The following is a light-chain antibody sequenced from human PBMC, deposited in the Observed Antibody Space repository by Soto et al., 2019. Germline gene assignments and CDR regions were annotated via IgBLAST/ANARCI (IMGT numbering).Light chain of an antibody. V-gene: IGLV2-11*01. CDR2: EVS. CDR3: CSYSGSYSYG. J-gene: IGLJ1*01. CDR1: NRDVGGYKY. Sequence: QSALTQPRSVSGSPGQSVTISCTGTNRDVGGYKYVSWYQQYPGKAPKLMSYEVSKRPSGLPDRFSGSKSVNTASLTISGLQAEDEADYFCCSYSGSYSYGFGTGTKVTVL.